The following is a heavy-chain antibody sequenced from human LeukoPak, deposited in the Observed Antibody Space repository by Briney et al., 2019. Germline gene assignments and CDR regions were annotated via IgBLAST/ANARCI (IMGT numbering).Heavy chain of an antibody. CDR3: ARHTVGLTIFGVVIIPVFDY. CDR2: IYYSGST. V-gene: IGHV4-39*01. J-gene: IGHJ4*02. CDR1: GGSISSSSYY. D-gene: IGHD3-3*01. Sequence: SETLSLICTVSGGSISSSSYYWGWIRQPPGKGLEWIGSIYYSGSTYYNPSLKSRVTISVDTSKNQFSLKLSSVTAADTAVYYCARHTVGLTIFGVVIIPVFDYWGQGTLVTVSS.